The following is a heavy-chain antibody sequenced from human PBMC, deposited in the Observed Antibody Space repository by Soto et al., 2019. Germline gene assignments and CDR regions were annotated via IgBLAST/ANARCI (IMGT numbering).Heavy chain of an antibody. J-gene: IGHJ6*03. CDR3: AGTTSHQWYYMDV. D-gene: IGHD1-7*01. Sequence: GGSLRLSCAASGFTFSDSWMNWVRQAPGKALEWVANINQSGSKQSYAVSVRSRITVNPDTSKNQFSLQLTSVTPEDTAVYYCAGTTSHQWYYMDVWGKGTTVTVSS. V-gene: IGHV3-7*01. CDR1: GFTFSDSW. CDR2: INQSGSKQ.